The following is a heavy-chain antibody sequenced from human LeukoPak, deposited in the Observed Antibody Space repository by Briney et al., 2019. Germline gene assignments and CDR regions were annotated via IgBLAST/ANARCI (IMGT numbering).Heavy chain of an antibody. CDR1: GYTFTSYG. Sequence: GASVKVSCKASGYTFTSYGISWVRQAPGQGLEWMGWISAYNGNTNYAQKLQGRVTMTTDTSTSTAYMELRSLRSDDTAVYYCARGRYCGGDCYPLMDVWGKGTTVTVSP. J-gene: IGHJ6*04. CDR2: ISAYNGNT. D-gene: IGHD2-21*01. CDR3: ARGRYCGGDCYPLMDV. V-gene: IGHV1-18*01.